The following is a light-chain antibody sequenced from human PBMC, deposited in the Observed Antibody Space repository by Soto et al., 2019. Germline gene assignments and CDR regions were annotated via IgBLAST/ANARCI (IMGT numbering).Light chain of an antibody. CDR2: AAS. Sequence: DIQMTQSPSSLSASVGNRVSITCRASQDISNYLAWYQQKPGKVPKVLIYAASSLQSGVPSRFSGSGSGTDFTLTISSLQPEDFATYYCQQYDSYPWTFGQGTKVDIK. V-gene: IGKV1-16*01. CDR3: QQYDSYPWT. J-gene: IGKJ1*01. CDR1: QDISNY.